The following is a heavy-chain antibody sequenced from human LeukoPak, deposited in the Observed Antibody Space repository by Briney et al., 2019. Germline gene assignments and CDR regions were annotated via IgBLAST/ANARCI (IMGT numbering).Heavy chain of an antibody. CDR3: ARDHLGNYYDSSGYSYYGMDV. Sequence: GGSLRLSCAASGFTFSNYWIHWVRQAPGKGLVWVSRINPAGNYANYADSVKGRFTISRDNSKNTLYLQMNSLRAEDTAVYYCARDHLGNYYDSSGYSYYGMDVWGQGTTVTVSS. D-gene: IGHD3-22*01. V-gene: IGHV3-74*01. CDR2: INPAGNYA. CDR1: GFTFSNYW. J-gene: IGHJ6*02.